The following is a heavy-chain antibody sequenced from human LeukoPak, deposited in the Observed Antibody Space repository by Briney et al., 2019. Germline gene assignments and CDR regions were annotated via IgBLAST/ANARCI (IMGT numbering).Heavy chain of an antibody. Sequence: PGGSLRLSCAASGFTFSSYWMSWVRQPPGKGLEWIGSIYYSGSTYYNPSLKSRVTISVDTSKNQFSLKLSSVTAADTAVYYCARDHIAAAGTMTFDYWGQGTLVTVSS. J-gene: IGHJ4*02. CDR2: IYYSGST. CDR3: ARDHIAAAGTMTFDY. D-gene: IGHD6-13*01. V-gene: IGHV4-39*07. CDR1: GFTFSSYW.